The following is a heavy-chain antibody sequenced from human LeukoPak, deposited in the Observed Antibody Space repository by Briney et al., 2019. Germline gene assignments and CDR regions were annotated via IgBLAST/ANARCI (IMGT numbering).Heavy chain of an antibody. Sequence: RGSLRLSCAASGFTFDDYAMHWVRQAPGKGLEWVSLISWDGGSTYYADSVKGRFTISRDNSKNSLYLQMNSLRAEDTALYYCAKASDFWSGPGYWGQGTLVTVSS. D-gene: IGHD3-3*01. J-gene: IGHJ4*02. CDR2: ISWDGGST. CDR1: GFTFDDYA. V-gene: IGHV3-43D*03. CDR3: AKASDFWSGPGY.